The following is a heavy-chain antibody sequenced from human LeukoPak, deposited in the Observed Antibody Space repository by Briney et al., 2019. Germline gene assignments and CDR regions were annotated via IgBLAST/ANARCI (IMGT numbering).Heavy chain of an antibody. Sequence: PGGSLRLSCAASGFTVSSNYMSWVRQAPGKGLEWVSVIYSGGSTYYADSVKGRFTISRDNSKNTLYLQMNSLRAEDTAVYYCARSKRQYQLLGPHWFDPWGQGTLVTVSS. CDR3: ARSKRQYQLLGPHWFDP. V-gene: IGHV3-66*01. CDR2: IYSGGST. D-gene: IGHD2-2*01. J-gene: IGHJ5*02. CDR1: GFTVSSNY.